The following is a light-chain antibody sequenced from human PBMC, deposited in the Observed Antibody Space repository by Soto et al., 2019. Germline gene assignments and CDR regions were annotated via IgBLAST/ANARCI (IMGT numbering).Light chain of an antibody. CDR2: EVS. Sequence: QSALAQPASVSGSPGQSITISCTGTSSDVGGYNYVSWYQQHPGKAPKLMIYEVSNRPSGVSNRFSGSKSGNTASLTISGLQAEDEADYYCSSYTSSSTLVFXTGTKVTVL. CDR1: SSDVGGYNY. V-gene: IGLV2-14*01. CDR3: SSYTSSSTLV. J-gene: IGLJ1*01.